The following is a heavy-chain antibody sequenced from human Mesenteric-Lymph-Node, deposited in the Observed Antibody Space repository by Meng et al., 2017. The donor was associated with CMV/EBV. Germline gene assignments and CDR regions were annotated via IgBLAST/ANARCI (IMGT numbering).Heavy chain of an antibody. D-gene: IGHD3-10*01. V-gene: IGHV4-39*01. J-gene: IGHJ5*02. CDR2: IYYSGST. CDR3: ARPHYYGSGSSPWFDP. Sequence: QPQLQESGPGLVKPSEHLSPHCTVPRGSISSSRYYWGWIRQPPGKGLEWIGSIYYSGSTYYNPSLKSRVTISVDTSKNQFSLKLSSVTATDTAVYYCARPHYYGSGSSPWFDPWGQGTLVTVSS. CDR1: RGSISSSRYY.